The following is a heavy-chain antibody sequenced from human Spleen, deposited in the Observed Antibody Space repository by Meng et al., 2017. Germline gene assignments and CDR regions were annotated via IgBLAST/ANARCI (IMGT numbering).Heavy chain of an antibody. V-gene: IGHV1-18*01. J-gene: IGHJ4*02. D-gene: IGHD3-3*01. Sequence: ASVKVSCKASGYTFTSYGISWVRQAPGQGLEWMGWITSYNGNTNYAQKFQGRVTMTSDTSTSTAFMELRSLTSDDTAVYYCTSAYDFWRGYYLNWGQGTLVTVSS. CDR1: GYTFTSYG. CDR2: ITSYNGNT. CDR3: TSAYDFWRGYYLN.